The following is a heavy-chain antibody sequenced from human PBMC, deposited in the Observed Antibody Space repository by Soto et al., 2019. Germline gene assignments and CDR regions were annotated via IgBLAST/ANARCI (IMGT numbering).Heavy chain of an antibody. CDR1: GGSLNSYY. J-gene: IGHJ5*02. D-gene: IGHD3-22*01. CDR2: VSSTGST. CDR3: ARFSPPRKSYDSNPGWFDP. V-gene: IGHV4-59*01. Sequence: PSEILSLTSTVSGGSLNSYYWTWIRQSPGKGLEWIGYVSSTGSTNYNPSLKSRVILSLDTSTSEVSLSLTSVTAADAAVYFCARFSPPRKSYDSNPGWFDPWGQGIMVTVSS.